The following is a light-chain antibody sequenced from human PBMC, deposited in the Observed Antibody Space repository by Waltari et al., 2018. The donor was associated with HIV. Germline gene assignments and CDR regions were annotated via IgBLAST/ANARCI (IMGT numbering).Light chain of an antibody. CDR3: QSFDSSLTTSGVI. CDR2: ANI. J-gene: IGLJ2*01. CDR1: SSTIGPGYA. V-gene: IGLV1-40*01. Sequence: QSVLTQPPSVSGAPGQRVTISCTGRSSTIGPGYALPWYQQLPGTAPKLLIYANINRPAGVPDRFSGSKSGSSASLAITGLQAEDEAHYYCQSFDSSLTTSGVIFGGGTKLTVL.